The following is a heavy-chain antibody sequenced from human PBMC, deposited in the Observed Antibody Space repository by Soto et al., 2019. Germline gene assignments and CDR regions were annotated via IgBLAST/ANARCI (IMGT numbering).Heavy chain of an antibody. CDR2: INPDGGGT. Sequence: QVQLVRSGAEVKKPGASVKVSCKASGYTFTSYYMHWVRLAPGQGLEWMGIINPDGGGTSYAQQFQGRVIMTRDTFTSTVYMEMSSLRSEDTAVYYCAVGGNYLSMDVWGQGTTVTVSS. V-gene: IGHV1-46*01. CDR1: GYTFTSYY. D-gene: IGHD4-4*01. J-gene: IGHJ6*02. CDR3: AVGGNYLSMDV.